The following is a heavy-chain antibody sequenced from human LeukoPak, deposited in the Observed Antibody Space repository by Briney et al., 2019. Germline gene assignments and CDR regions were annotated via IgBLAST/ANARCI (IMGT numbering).Heavy chain of an antibody. CDR2: INHSGST. CDR3: ARGLQHSYDSWSGSLRY. J-gene: IGHJ4*02. V-gene: IGHV4-34*01. D-gene: IGHD3-3*01. CDR1: GGSFCNYS. Sequence: SETLSLTCVRYGGSFCNYSWCWIRQPPGKGLEWIGEINHSGSTNYNPSLKSRVTISVDTSKNQFSLKLSAVTAADTAVYYCARGLQHSYDSWSGSLRYWGQGTLVTVSS.